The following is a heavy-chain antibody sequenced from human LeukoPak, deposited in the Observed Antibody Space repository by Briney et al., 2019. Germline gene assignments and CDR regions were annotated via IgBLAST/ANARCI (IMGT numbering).Heavy chain of an antibody. J-gene: IGHJ4*02. CDR1: GGTFSSYA. V-gene: IGHV1-2*02. D-gene: IGHD3-9*01. Sequence: ASVKVSCKASGGTFSSYAISWVRQAPGQGLEWMGWINPNSGGTNYAQKFQGRVTMTRDTSISTAYMELSRLRSDDTAVYYCARVRGDWRAYYFDYWGQGTLVTVSS. CDR3: ARVRGDWRAYYFDY. CDR2: INPNSGGT.